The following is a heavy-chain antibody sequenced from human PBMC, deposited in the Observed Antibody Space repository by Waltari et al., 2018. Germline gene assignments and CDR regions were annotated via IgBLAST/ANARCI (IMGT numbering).Heavy chain of an antibody. V-gene: IGHV3-23*01. J-gene: IGHJ5*02. CDR3: AKASEVETYSDSSAWFDP. CDR1: GFTFSSYA. CDR2: ISGSGGST. D-gene: IGHD1-26*01. Sequence: EVQLLESGGGLVQPGGSLRLSCAASGFTFSSYAMSWVRQAPGKGLEWVSAISGSGGSTYYADSVKGRFTISRDNSKNTLYLQMNSLRAEDTAVYYCAKASEVETYSDSSAWFDPWGQGTLVTVSS.